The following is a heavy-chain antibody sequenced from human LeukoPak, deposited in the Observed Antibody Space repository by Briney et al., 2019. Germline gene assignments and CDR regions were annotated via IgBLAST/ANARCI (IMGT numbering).Heavy chain of an antibody. D-gene: IGHD4-17*01. J-gene: IGHJ5*02. Sequence: SETLSLTCAVYGGSFSGYYWSWIRQPAGKGLEWIGRIYTSGSTNYNPSLKSRVTMSVDTSKNQFSLKLTSVTAADMAVYYCAMQVGIYGDYNNWFDPWGQGARVTVSS. V-gene: IGHV4-59*10. CDR2: IYTSGST. CDR3: AMQVGIYGDYNNWFDP. CDR1: GGSFSGYY.